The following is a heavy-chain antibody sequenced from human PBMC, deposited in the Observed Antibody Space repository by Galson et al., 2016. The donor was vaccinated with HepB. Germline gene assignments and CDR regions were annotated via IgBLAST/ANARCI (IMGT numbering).Heavy chain of an antibody. CDR3: ARDSIVGATESADY. V-gene: IGHV3-33*01. D-gene: IGHD1-26*01. J-gene: IGHJ4*02. CDR1: GFTFSSYG. Sequence: SLRLSCAASGFTFSSYGMHWVRQAPGKGLEWVAVIWYDGSNKYYADSVKGRFTISRDKSKNTLYLQMNSLRTEDTAVYYCARDSIVGATESADYWGQGTLSPSPQ. CDR2: IWYDGSNK.